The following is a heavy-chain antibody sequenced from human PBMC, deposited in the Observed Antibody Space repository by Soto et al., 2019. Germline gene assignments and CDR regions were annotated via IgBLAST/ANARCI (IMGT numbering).Heavy chain of an antibody. J-gene: IGHJ5*02. CDR2: IYYSGST. V-gene: IGHV4-59*01. CDR3: ARGKNYDFWSGPPGGFDP. Sequence: SETLSLTCTVSGGSISSYYWSWIRQPPGKGLEWIGYIYYSGSTNYNPSLKSRVTISVDTSKNQFSLKLSSVTAADTAVYYCARGKNYDFWSGPPGGFDPWGQGTLVT. CDR1: GGSISSYY. D-gene: IGHD3-3*01.